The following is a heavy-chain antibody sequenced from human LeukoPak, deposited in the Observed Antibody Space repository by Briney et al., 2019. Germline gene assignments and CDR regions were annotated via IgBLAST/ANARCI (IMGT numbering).Heavy chain of an antibody. Sequence: PGGSLRLSCAASGFSFSNHSMNWVRQAPGKGLEWVSYISGSSNIIYHANSVKGRFTISRDNAKNSLFLQMSGLRAEDTAVYYCARGGSYYDYWGQGTLVTVSS. J-gene: IGHJ4*02. D-gene: IGHD1-26*01. CDR2: ISGSSNII. V-gene: IGHV3-48*01. CDR1: GFSFSNHS. CDR3: ARGGSYYDY.